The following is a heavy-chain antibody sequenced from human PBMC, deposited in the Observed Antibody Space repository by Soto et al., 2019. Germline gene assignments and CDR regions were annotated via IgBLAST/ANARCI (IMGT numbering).Heavy chain of an antibody. J-gene: IGHJ6*03. CDR1: GFTFSSYS. V-gene: IGHV3-21*01. Sequence: GSLRLSCAASGFTFSSYSMNWVRQAPGKGLEWVSSISSSSSYIYYADSVKGRFTISRDNAKNSLYLQMNSLRAEDTAVYYCARDRSIVATINLPPDYYYYYYMDGWGKGTTVTVSS. CDR2: ISSSSSYI. D-gene: IGHD5-12*01. CDR3: ARDRSIVATINLPPDYYYYYYMDG.